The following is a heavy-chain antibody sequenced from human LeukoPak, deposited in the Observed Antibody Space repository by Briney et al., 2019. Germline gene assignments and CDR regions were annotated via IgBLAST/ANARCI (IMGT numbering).Heavy chain of an antibody. V-gene: IGHV3-23*01. CDR1: GFTFINYA. D-gene: IGHD6-19*01. J-gene: IGHJ4*02. CDR3: AKLNRFSTGWYDY. Sequence: GGSLRLSCAASGFTFINYAMSWVRQPPGKGLEWVSGISGSGYNTYYADSAKGRFTISRDNSKNTLYLQMDSLRAEDTAVYYCAKLNRFSTGWYDYWGQGTLVTVSS. CDR2: ISGSGYNT.